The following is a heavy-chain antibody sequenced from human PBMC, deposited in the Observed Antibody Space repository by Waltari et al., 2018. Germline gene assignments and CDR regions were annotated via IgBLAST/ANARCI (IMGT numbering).Heavy chain of an antibody. V-gene: IGHV3-48*03. Sequence: EVQLVESGGGLVQPGGSLRLSCAASGFTFSSYEMNWVRQAPGKGLEWVSYISSSGSTIYYADSVKGRFTISRDNAKNSLYLQMNSLRAEDTAVYYCARDLGRGQLALVYYYYYYGMDVWGQGTTVTVSS. CDR2: ISSSGSTI. CDR1: GFTFSSYE. D-gene: IGHD6-6*01. CDR3: ARDLGRGQLALVYYYYYYGMDV. J-gene: IGHJ6*02.